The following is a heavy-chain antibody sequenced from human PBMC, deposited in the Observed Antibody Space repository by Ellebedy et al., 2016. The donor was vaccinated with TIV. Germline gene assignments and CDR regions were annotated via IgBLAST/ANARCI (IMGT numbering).Heavy chain of an antibody. CDR2: VYWDDDN. Sequence: SGPTLVKPTQTLTLTCTFSGFSLITSGVGVGWIRQPPGKALEWFAFVYWDDDNRYNPFLRSRLTVTKDTSKNQVVLTVTNVDPMDTATYFCAHRQTLSGSWNFGSFDYWGQGSLVTVSS. V-gene: IGHV2-5*02. CDR3: AHRQTLSGSWNFGSFDY. D-gene: IGHD1-26*01. J-gene: IGHJ4*02. CDR1: GFSLITSGVG.